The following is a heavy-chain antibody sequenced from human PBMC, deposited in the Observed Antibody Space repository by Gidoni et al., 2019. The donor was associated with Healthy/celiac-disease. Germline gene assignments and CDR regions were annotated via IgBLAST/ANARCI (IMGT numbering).Heavy chain of an antibody. V-gene: IGHV3-74*01. CDR1: GFTFSSYW. Sequence: EVPLVESGGGSVQPGGSLSLSCAASGFTFSSYWMHWVRQAPGKGLVRVSRINSDGSSTSYADSVKSRFTVSRDNANNTLCLQMNGLRAEDTAVYYCARENGMDVWGQGTTVTVSS. CDR3: ARENGMDV. J-gene: IGHJ6*02. CDR2: INSDGSST.